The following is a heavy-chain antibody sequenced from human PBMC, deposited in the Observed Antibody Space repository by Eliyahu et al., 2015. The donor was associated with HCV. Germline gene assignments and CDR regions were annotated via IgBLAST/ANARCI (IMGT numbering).Heavy chain of an antibody. CDR1: XFTVSSNY. Sequence: EVQLVESGGGLIQPGGSLRLSCAASXFTVSSNYMSWVRQAPGRGLEWVSIIYSGGSRYYADSVKGRFTISRDNSKNTLYLQMDSLRAEDTAVYYCARLNWNYEGWFDPWGQGTLVTVSS. V-gene: IGHV3-53*01. J-gene: IGHJ5*02. D-gene: IGHD1-7*01. CDR3: ARLNWNYEGWFDP. CDR2: IYSGGSR.